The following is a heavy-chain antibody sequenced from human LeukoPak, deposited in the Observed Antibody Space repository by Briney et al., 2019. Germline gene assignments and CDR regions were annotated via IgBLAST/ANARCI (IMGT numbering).Heavy chain of an antibody. CDR2: IYYSGST. CDR1: GGSISSYY. CDR3: VRHTIAEGHFDY. D-gene: IGHD6-13*01. Sequence: PSETLSLTCTVSGGSISSYYWSWIRQPPGKGLEWIGYIYYSGSTNYNPSLKSRVTISVDTSKNQFSLKLSSVTAADTAVYYRVRHTIAEGHFDYWGQGTLVTVSS. J-gene: IGHJ4*02. V-gene: IGHV4-59*08.